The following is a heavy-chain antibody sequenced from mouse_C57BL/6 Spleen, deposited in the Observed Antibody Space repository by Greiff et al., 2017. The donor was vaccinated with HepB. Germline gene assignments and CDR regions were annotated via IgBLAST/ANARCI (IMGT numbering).Heavy chain of an antibody. Sequence: EVKVEESGEGLVKPGGSLKLSCAASGFTFSSYAMSWVRQTPEKRLEWVAYISSGGDYIYYADTVKGRFTISRDNARNTLYLQMSSLKSEDTAMYYCTRVSSITTVVADYWGQGTTLTVSS. J-gene: IGHJ2*01. CDR1: GFTFSSYA. CDR2: ISSGGDYI. V-gene: IGHV5-9-1*02. CDR3: TRVSSITTVVADY. D-gene: IGHD1-1*01.